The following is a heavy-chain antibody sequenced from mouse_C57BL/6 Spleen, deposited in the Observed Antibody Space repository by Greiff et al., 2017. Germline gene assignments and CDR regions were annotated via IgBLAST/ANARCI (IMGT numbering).Heavy chain of an antibody. CDR2: ISYDGSN. V-gene: IGHV3-6*01. D-gene: IGHD4-1*01. Sequence: EVKVEESGPGLVKPSQSLSLTCSVTGYSITSGYYWNWIRQFPGNKLEWMGYISYDGSNNYNPSLKNRISITRDTSKNQFFLKLNSVTTEDTATYYCARETGNYWGQGTTLTVSS. CDR3: ARETGNY. J-gene: IGHJ2*01. CDR1: GYSITSGYY.